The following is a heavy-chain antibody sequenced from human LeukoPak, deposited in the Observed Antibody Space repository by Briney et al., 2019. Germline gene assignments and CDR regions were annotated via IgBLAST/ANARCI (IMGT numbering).Heavy chain of an antibody. CDR1: GFTFSSYG. Sequence: GGSLRLSCAASGFTFSSYGMHWVRQAPGKGLEWVAFIRYDGSNKYYADSVKGRFTISRDNSKNTLYLQMNSLRAEGTAVYYCSNREPVGHYYGSGSYSLTNWFDPWGQGTLVTVSS. CDR3: SNREPVGHYYGSGSYSLTNWFDP. CDR2: IRYDGSNK. J-gene: IGHJ5*02. D-gene: IGHD3-10*01. V-gene: IGHV3-30*02.